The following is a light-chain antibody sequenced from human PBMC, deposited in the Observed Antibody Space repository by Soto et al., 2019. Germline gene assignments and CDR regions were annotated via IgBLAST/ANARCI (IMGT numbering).Light chain of an antibody. CDR1: SSDVGSYNL. CDR3: CSYAGSSSYV. V-gene: IGLV2-23*01. Sequence: QFVLTQPASVSGSPGQSITISCTGTSSDVGSYNLVSWYQQHPGKAPKLMIYEGSKRPSGVSNRFSGSKSGNTASLTISGLQAEDEADYYCCSYAGSSSYVFGTGTKLTV. J-gene: IGLJ1*01. CDR2: EGS.